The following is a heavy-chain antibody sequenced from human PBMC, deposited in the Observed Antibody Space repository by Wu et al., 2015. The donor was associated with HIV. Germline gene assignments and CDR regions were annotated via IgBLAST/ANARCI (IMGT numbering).Heavy chain of an antibody. Sequence: QVQLVQSGGDVKKSGASVKVSCKASGYTFITHPITWVRQAPGQRPEWMGWITTNNGYTKYAQKFQDRLSLTTDTSATTVYMELRSLRSDDTAVYYCARVFEDSSGYYSWFDPWGRGNP. D-gene: IGHD3-22*01. J-gene: IGHJ5*02. CDR3: ARVFEDSSGYYSWFDP. V-gene: IGHV1-18*01. CDR2: ITTNNGYT. CDR1: GYTFITHP.